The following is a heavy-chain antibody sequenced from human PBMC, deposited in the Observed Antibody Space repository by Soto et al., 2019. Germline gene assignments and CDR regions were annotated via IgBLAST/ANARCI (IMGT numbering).Heavy chain of an antibody. Sequence: PGGSLRLSCAASGFTFSSYAMWWVRQAPGKGLECVSAISGGGETTYYADSVKGRFTISRDNSKNTVYLQMNSLRAEDTAVYYCAIITFGTYGMDVWGQGTTVTVSS. CDR2: ISGGGETT. CDR3: AIITFGTYGMDV. CDR1: GFTFSSYA. J-gene: IGHJ6*02. V-gene: IGHV3-23*01. D-gene: IGHD3-10*01.